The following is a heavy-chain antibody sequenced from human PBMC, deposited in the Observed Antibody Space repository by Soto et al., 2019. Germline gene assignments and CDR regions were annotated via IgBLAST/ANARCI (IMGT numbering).Heavy chain of an antibody. J-gene: IGHJ4*02. CDR2: INHSGSP. V-gene: IGHV4-34*01. CDR1: GGSFSGYY. CDR3: ARGFLTGYPNIPHFDY. Sequence: QVQLQQWGAGLLKPSETLSLTCAVYGGSFSGYYWSWIRQPPGKGLEWIGEINHSGSPNYNPSLKSRVTISVDTSKNQFSLKLSSVTAADTAVYYCARGFLTGYPNIPHFDYWGQGTLVTVSS. D-gene: IGHD3-9*01.